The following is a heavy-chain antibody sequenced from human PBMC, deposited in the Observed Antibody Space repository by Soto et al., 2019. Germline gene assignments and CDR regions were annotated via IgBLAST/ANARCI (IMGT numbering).Heavy chain of an antibody. J-gene: IGHJ4*02. D-gene: IGHD3-3*01. CDR2: IDYNGTI. CDR3: ARHVHNQGYEYYFDS. CDR1: GGSISSSPYA. V-gene: IGHV4-39*01. Sequence: PSETLSLTCNASGGSISSSPYAWGWIRQSPGKGLEWIGTIDYNGTIYYNPSLKSRITISVDTSKNQISLRLSSVTAADTAVYYCARHVHNQGYEYYFDSWGQGTLVTVS.